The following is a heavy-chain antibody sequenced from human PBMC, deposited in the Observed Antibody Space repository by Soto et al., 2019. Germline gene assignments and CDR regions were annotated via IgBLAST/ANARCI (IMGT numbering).Heavy chain of an antibody. D-gene: IGHD6-19*01. CDR3: ASRGPPSIAVASSDY. V-gene: IGHV4-4*02. Sequence: SETLSLTCAVSGGSISSSNWWSWVRQPPGKGLEWIGEIYHSGSTNYNPSLKSRVTISVDKSKNQFSLKLSSVTAADTAVYYCASRGPPSIAVASSDYWGQGTLVTVSS. CDR2: IYHSGST. CDR1: GGSISSSNW. J-gene: IGHJ4*02.